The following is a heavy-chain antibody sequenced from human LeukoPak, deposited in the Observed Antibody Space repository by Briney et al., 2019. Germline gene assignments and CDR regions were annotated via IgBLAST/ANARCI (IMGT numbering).Heavy chain of an antibody. CDR3: ARGGGNYDY. CDR1: GYTFSTYG. Sequence: ASVKLSCKASGYTFSTYGITWVRQAPGQGLEWMGWINTYNSNANYAQKLQGRVTMTTDSSMSTAYMELRSLTSDDTDVYYCARGGGNYDYWGQGTLVTVSS. J-gene: IGHJ4*02. D-gene: IGHD1-26*01. CDR2: INTYNSNA. V-gene: IGHV1-18*01.